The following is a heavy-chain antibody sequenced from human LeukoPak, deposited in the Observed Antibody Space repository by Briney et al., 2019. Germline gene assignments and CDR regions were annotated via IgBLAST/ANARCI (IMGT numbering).Heavy chain of an antibody. CDR3: ARASLPGGSGPPLDY. CDR2: INHSGST. V-gene: IGHV4-34*01. J-gene: IGHJ4*02. Sequence: SETLSLTCAVYGGSFSGYYWSWIRQPPGKGLEWIGEINHSGSTNYNPSLKSRVTISVDTSKNQFSLKLSSVTAADTAVYYCARASLPGGSGPPLDYWGQGTLVTVSS. CDR1: GGSFSGYY. D-gene: IGHD5-12*01.